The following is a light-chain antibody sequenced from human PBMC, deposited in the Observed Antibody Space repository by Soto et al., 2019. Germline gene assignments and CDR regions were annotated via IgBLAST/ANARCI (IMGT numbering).Light chain of an antibody. CDR1: QSVSSDY. Sequence: EIVMTQYPATLSLSPGERATLSCRASQSVSSDYLSWYQQSPGQAPRLLIYGASTRATGIPARFSGSGSGTDFTLTVSSLQPEDFAIYYCQQDFKLPITFGQGTRLEIK. CDR2: GAS. CDR3: QQDFKLPIT. V-gene: IGKV3D-7*01. J-gene: IGKJ5*01.